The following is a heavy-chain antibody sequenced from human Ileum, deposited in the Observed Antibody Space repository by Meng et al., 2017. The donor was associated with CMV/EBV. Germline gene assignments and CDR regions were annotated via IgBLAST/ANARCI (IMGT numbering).Heavy chain of an antibody. CDR2: MQFDGREI. Sequence: GGSLRLSCTASEFTFSQYGMHWVRQAPGKGLEWVAFMQFDGREIIYVDSVEGRFTISRDNSKNTLYLQMNSLRVEDTAVYYCAKDVVNRGCRENLWGRGTTVTVSS. D-gene: IGHD6-19*01. CDR1: EFTFSQYG. V-gene: IGHV3-30*02. CDR3: AKDVVNRGCRENL. J-gene: IGHJ6*02.